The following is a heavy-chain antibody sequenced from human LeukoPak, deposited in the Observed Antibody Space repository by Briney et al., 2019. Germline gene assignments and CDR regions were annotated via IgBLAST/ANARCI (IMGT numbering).Heavy chain of an antibody. V-gene: IGHV3-48*03. CDR3: ARATSLITMIVVVTHAFDI. CDR1: GFTFSSYE. J-gene: IGHJ3*02. Sequence: GGSLRLSCAASGFTFSSYEMKWVRQAPGEGLEWVSYISSSGSTIYYADSVKGRFTISRDNAKNSLYLQMNSLRAEDTAVYYCARATSLITMIVVVTHAFDIWGQGTMVTVSS. D-gene: IGHD3-22*01. CDR2: ISSSGSTI.